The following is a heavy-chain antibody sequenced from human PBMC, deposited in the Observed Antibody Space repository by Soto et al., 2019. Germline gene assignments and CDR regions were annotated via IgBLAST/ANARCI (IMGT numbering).Heavy chain of an antibody. D-gene: IGHD3-3*01. J-gene: IGHJ2*01. CDR3: AKEFFSPQAYLFFDL. V-gene: IGHV3-30*18. Sequence: QVQLLESGGGVVQPGRSLRLSCAASGFTYSNFGMHWVRQAPGKGLEWVAVIAADGLAQYYADSVKGRFTISRDNSENTLFLQMNDLGAEDTAVYYFAKEFFSPQAYLFFDLWGRGNLGTVSS. CDR1: GFTYSNFG. CDR2: IAADGLAQ.